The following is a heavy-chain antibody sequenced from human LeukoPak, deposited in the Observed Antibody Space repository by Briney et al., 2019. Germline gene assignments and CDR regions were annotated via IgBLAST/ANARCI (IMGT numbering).Heavy chain of an antibody. V-gene: IGHV3-74*01. CDR1: GFTFSTYW. CDR2: INSDGSST. Sequence: AGGSLRLSCAASGFTFSTYWMHWVRHAPGKGLVWVSRINSDGSSTSYADSVKGRFTISRDNAKNSLYLQMNSLRAEDTAVYYCARGDPDLTAAPDAFDIWGQGTMVTVSS. J-gene: IGHJ3*02. D-gene: IGHD2-15*01. CDR3: ARGDPDLTAAPDAFDI.